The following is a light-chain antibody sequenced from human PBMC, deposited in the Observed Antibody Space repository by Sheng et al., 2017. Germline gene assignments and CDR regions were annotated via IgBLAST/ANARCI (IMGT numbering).Light chain of an antibody. CDR1: QRISNY. CDR3: QQYQRYPA. CDR2: KAS. Sequence: DIQMTQSPSSLSASVGDRVTITCRASQRISNYLSWYQQKLGKAPKFLIYKASTLESGVPSRFSGSESGTEFTLTISSLQPDDFATYYCQQYQRYPAFGQGTKVEIK. J-gene: IGKJ1*01. V-gene: IGKV1-5*03.